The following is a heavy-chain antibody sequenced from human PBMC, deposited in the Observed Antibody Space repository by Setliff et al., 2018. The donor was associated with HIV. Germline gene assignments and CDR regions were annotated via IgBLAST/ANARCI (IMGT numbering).Heavy chain of an antibody. J-gene: IGHJ6*02. Sequence: SVKVSCKASGDTFSNYAISWVRQAPGQRLEWMGGIIPIFGTASHAQKFQGRVTITTDESTSTAYMELSSLRFEDTAMYYCASAYCSSTGCYVRWGNGMDVWGQGTTVTVSS. CDR3: ASAYCSSTGCYVRWGNGMDV. D-gene: IGHD2-2*01. CDR1: GDTFSNYA. V-gene: IGHV1-69*05. CDR2: IIPIFGTA.